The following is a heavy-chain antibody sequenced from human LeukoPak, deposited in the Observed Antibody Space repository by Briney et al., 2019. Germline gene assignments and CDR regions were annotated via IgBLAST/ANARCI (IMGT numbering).Heavy chain of an antibody. CDR2: IYHSGST. V-gene: IGHV4-59*12. CDR3: ARDSPTCSSTSCYLAEDYYYYMDV. Sequence: SETLSLTCTVSGGSISSYYWSWIRQPPGKGLEWIGYIYHSGSTYYNPSLKSRVTISVDRSKNQFSLKLSSVTAADTAVYYCARDSPTCSSTSCYLAEDYYYYMDVWGKGTTVTVSS. J-gene: IGHJ6*03. CDR1: GGSISSYY. D-gene: IGHD2-2*01.